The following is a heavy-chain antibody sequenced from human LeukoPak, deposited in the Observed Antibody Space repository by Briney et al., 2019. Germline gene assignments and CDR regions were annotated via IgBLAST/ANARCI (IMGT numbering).Heavy chain of an antibody. V-gene: IGHV6-1*01. J-gene: IGHJ5*02. CDR2: TYYRSKWYN. D-gene: IGHD3-10*01. CDR3: ARLGVRGVIPHNWFDP. Sequence: SRTLSLTCAISGDSVSSNSAAWNWIRQSPSRGLEWLGRTYYRSKWYNDYAVSVKSRITINPDTSKSQFSLQLNSVTAADTAVYYCARLGVRGVIPHNWFDPWGQGTLVTVSS. CDR1: GDSVSSNSAA.